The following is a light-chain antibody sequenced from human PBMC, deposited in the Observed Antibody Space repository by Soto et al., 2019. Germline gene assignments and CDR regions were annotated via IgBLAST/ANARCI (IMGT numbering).Light chain of an antibody. J-gene: IGLJ1*01. CDR1: SSDVGNYNR. V-gene: IGLV2-18*02. Sequence: QSALTQPPSVSGSPGQSVTISCTGTSSDVGNYNRVSWYQQPPGTAPKVIFYEVSNRPSGVPDRFSGSKSGNTASLTISGLQAEDEADYYCSSYTSSSTYVFGTGTKLTVL. CDR3: SSYTSSSTYV. CDR2: EVS.